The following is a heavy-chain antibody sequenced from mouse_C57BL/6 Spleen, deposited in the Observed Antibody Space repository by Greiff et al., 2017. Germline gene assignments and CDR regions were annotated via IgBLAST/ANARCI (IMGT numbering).Heavy chain of an antibody. Sequence: VQLQQSGAELARPGASVKLSCKASGYTFTSYGISWVKQRTGQGLEWIGEIYPRSGNTYYNEKFKGKATLTADKSSSTAYMELRSLTSEDSAVYFCARSRITTVVANYYFDYWGQGTTLTVSS. CDR1: GYTFTSYG. V-gene: IGHV1-81*01. J-gene: IGHJ2*01. CDR3: ARSRITTVVANYYFDY. CDR2: IYPRSGNT. D-gene: IGHD1-1*01.